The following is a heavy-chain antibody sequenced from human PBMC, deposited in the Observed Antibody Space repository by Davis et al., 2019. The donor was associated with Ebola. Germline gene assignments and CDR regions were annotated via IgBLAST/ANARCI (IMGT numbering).Heavy chain of an antibody. V-gene: IGHV4-59*08. CDR2: AYHSGST. CDR3: ARHLSYGDNPGKYYFDL. Sequence: MPGGSLRLSCTVSGASISNYYWCWIRQPPGKGLEWIGYAYHSGSTNYNPSLKSLITMSVNTSKNQVSLTLTSGTAADAAVYYCARHLSYGDNPGKYYFDLWGQGTLVTVSS. CDR1: GASISNYY. D-gene: IGHD4-23*01. J-gene: IGHJ4*02.